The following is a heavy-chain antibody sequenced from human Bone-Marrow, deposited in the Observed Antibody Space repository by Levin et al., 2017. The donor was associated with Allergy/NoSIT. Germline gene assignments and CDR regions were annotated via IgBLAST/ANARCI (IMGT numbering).Heavy chain of an antibody. D-gene: IGHD2-21*02. CDR3: VRDVGGTGTDYPFDS. Sequence: PSETLSLTCTVSGASISSRDYYWSWIRQPPGKGLEWIGYIYNTGSTYYNPSLKNRVNISLDTSMNQFSLRLFSVTAADTAVYYCVRDVGGTGTDYPFDSWGQGTLVTVSS. CDR2: IYNTGST. J-gene: IGHJ4*02. V-gene: IGHV4-30-4*01. CDR1: GASISSRDYY.